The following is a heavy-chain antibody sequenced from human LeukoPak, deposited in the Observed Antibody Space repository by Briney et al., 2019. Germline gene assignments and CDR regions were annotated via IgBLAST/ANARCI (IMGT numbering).Heavy chain of an antibody. Sequence: GGSLRLSCAASGFTFSDHYMDWVRQAPGKGLEWVGRTGNKANSYTTEYAASVKGRFTISRDDSKNSLFLQMNSLKSEYTAVYYCARGNTSAWYPFDYWGQGTLVTVSS. J-gene: IGHJ4*02. CDR1: GFTFSDHY. CDR2: TGNKANSYTT. V-gene: IGHV3-72*01. CDR3: ARGNTSAWYPFDY. D-gene: IGHD6-19*01.